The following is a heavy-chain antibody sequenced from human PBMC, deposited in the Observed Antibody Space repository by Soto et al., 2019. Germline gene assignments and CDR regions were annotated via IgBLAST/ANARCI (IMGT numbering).Heavy chain of an antibody. J-gene: IGHJ4*02. CDR3: TTVYDFWSGYYIAVENDY. Sequence: PGGSLRLSCAASGFTFGGYGMHWVRQAPGKGLEWVAVIWYDGSNKYYADSVKGRFTISRDNSKNTLYLQMNSLKTEDTAVYYCTTVYDFWSGYYIAVENDYWGQGTLVTVSS. V-gene: IGHV3-33*01. CDR1: GFTFGGYG. CDR2: IWYDGSNK. D-gene: IGHD3-3*01.